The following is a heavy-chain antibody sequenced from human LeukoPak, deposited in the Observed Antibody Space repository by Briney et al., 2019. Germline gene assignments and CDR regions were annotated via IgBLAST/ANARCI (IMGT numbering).Heavy chain of an antibody. Sequence: ASETLSLTCAVSGGSHTTSSYYWSWIPQPPGKGLERIGYIYYCRITNYNPSLKGRVVMSVDTSKSQFSLKLSSVTAADTAVYYWARLFRGNSYGLLWFDPWGQGTLVTVSS. J-gene: IGHJ5*02. V-gene: IGHV4-61*01. CDR1: GGSHTTSSYY. CDR3: ARLFRGNSYGLLWFDP. CDR2: IYYCRIT. D-gene: IGHD5-18*01.